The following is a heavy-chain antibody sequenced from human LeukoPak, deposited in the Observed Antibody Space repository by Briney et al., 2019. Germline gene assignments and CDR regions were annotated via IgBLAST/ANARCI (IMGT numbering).Heavy chain of an antibody. CDR3: AREAEQLAVFDY. J-gene: IGHJ4*02. V-gene: IGHV3-11*01. CDR1: GFTFSDYY. Sequence: GGSLRLSCAASGFTFSDYYMSWVRQAPGKGLEWVSYISSSGSTIYYADSVKGRFTISRDNAKNSLYLQMNSLRAEDTAVYYCAREAEQLAVFDYWGQGTLVTVSS. CDR2: ISSSGSTI. D-gene: IGHD6-6*01.